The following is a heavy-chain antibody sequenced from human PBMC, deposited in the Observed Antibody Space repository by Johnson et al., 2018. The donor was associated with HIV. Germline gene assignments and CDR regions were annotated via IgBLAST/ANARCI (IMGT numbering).Heavy chain of an antibody. J-gene: IGHJ3*02. CDR1: GFTFSDYY. Sequence: QEQLVESGGGLVQPGGSLRLSCAASGFTFSDYYMSWIRQGTGKGLEWVSYISSSGNTIYYADSVKGRFTISRDNAKNSLYLQMNSLRAEDTAVYYCARQKRYWRSAFDIWGQGTMVTVSS. CDR3: ARQKRYWRSAFDI. D-gene: IGHD3-9*01. CDR2: ISSSGNTI. V-gene: IGHV3-11*04.